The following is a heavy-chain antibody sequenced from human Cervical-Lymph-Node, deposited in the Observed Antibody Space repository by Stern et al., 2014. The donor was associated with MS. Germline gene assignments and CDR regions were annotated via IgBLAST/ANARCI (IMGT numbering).Heavy chain of an antibody. Sequence: EVQLVESGGGVIQPGGSLRLSCTASGFTVSRDYMTRVRQAPGKGLEWVALITNVGSTFYRDSVKCRFTISRDDSKNPVYLHMTSLRAEDTSMYYCARDTSSPERSDWWGQGTLVTVSS. V-gene: IGHV3-53*01. D-gene: IGHD1-1*01. CDR3: ARDTSSPERSDW. CDR2: ITNVGST. J-gene: IGHJ4*02. CDR1: GFTVSRDY.